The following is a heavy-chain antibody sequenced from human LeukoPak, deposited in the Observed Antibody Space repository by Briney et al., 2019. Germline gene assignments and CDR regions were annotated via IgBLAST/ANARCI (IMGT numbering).Heavy chain of an antibody. CDR1: AFTFSDYW. D-gene: IGHD5-24*01. V-gene: IGHV3-7*01. CDR2: INNHGSET. Sequence: AGGSLRLSCAASAFTFSDYWMTWVRQTPGKGLERVANINNHGSETYYVDSVRGRFTISRDNAKNSLYLQMNSLRDDDTAVYFCTRDQGWQQFDSWGQGTLVTVSS. J-gene: IGHJ4*02. CDR3: TRDQGWQQFDS.